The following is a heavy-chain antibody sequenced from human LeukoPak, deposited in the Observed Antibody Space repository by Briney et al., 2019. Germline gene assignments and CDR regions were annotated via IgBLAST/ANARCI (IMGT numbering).Heavy chain of an antibody. D-gene: IGHD1-1*01. V-gene: IGHV1-8*01. CDR2: INPNSGNT. Sequence: ASVKVSCKASGYTFTSYDINWVRQATGQGLEWMGWINPNSGNTGYAQKFQGRVTMTRNTSISTAYMELSSLRSEDTAVYYCARALTTLTYEGYWGQGTLVTVSS. J-gene: IGHJ4*02. CDR3: ARALTTLTYEGY. CDR1: GYTFTSYD.